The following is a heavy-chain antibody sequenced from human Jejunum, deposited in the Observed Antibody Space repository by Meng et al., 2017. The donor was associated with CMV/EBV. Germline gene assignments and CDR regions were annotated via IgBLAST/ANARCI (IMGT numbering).Heavy chain of an antibody. V-gene: IGHV3-7*01. CDR2: IKPDGSDK. CDR1: GFTFSSHW. CDR3: GRSGGL. J-gene: IGHJ4*02. D-gene: IGHD1-26*01. Sequence: LKLSCAASGFTFSSHWMTWVRQAPGKGLEWVASIKPDGSDKYYVDSVKGRFTISRDNANNSLYLQMNSLRGEDTAVYYCGRSGGLWGQGTLVTVSS.